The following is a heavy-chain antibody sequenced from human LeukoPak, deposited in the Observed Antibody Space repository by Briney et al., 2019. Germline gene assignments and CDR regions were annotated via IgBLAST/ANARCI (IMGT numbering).Heavy chain of an antibody. V-gene: IGHV3-23*01. D-gene: IGHD3-16*01. CDR3: AILGGGMAY. J-gene: IGHJ4*02. CDR1: GFRFSSYT. CDR2: ISGSRDRT. Sequence: GGSLRLSCAASGFRFSSYTMNWVRQAPGKGLEWASGISGSRDRTYYADFVKGRVTISRDNSRNTLYLQMSSLRADDTAVYYCAILGGGMAYWGQGTLVAVSS.